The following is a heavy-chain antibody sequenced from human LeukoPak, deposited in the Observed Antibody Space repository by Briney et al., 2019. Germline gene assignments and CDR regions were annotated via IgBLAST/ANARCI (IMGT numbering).Heavy chain of an antibody. CDR2: ISANGQAT. V-gene: IGHV3-23*01. CDR1: GFAFGTYA. D-gene: IGHD3-10*01. J-gene: IGHJ4*02. CDR3: ARDPYNTVLYRLAH. Sequence: GGSLRLSCAGSGFAFGTYAMSWVRQAPGMGLEWVSSISANGQATYYADSVEGRFTISTDDSKSTLYLEMNSLRAEDTATYYCARDPYNTVLYRLAHWGQGTLVTVSS.